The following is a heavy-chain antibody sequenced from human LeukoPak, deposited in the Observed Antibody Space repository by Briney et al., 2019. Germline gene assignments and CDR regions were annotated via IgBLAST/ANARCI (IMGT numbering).Heavy chain of an antibody. V-gene: IGHV4-39*07. CDR1: GGSISSSSYY. J-gene: IGHJ6*03. Sequence: SETLSLTCTVSGGSISSSSYYWGWIRQPPGKGLEWIGSIYYSGSTYYNPSLKSRVTISVDTSKNQFSLKLSSVTAADTAVYYCAIIAAPLPGRYYYYYMDVWGKGTTVTVSS. D-gene: IGHD6-6*01. CDR3: AIIAAPLPGRYYYYYMDV. CDR2: IYYSGST.